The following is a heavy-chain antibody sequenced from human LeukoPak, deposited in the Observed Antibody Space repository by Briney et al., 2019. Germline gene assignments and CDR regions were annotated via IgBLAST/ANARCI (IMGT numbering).Heavy chain of an antibody. J-gene: IGHJ4*02. V-gene: IGHV4-4*07. CDR3: ARGAMATTPFFDY. Sequence: PSETLSLTCSVSDDSIRNFFWSWIRQPAGKGLEWIGRIYTSGSTDYNPSLRSRVTMSVDTSRNQFSLKLTSVTAADTAVYYCARGAMATTPFFDYWGQGTLVTVSS. D-gene: IGHD5-24*01. CDR2: IYTSGST. CDR1: DDSIRNFF.